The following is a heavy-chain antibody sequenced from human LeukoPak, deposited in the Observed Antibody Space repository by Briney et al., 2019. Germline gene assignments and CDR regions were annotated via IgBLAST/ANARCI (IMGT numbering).Heavy chain of an antibody. CDR1: GGSISSGGYY. CDR2: IYYSGST. CDR3: ARSFSGSYYNVGLDWFYP. J-gene: IGHJ5*02. Sequence: SQTLSLTCTVSGGSISSGGYYWSWIRQHPGKGLEWIGYIYYSGSTYYNPSLKSRVTISVDTSKNQFSLKLSSVTAADTAVYYCARSFSGSYYNVGLDWFYPWGQGTLVTVSS. V-gene: IGHV4-31*03. D-gene: IGHD3-10*01.